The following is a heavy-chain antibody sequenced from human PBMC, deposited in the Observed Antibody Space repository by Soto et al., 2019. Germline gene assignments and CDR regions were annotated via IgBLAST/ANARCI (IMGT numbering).Heavy chain of an antibody. V-gene: IGHV3-15*01. CDR3: TLVNWDDAFDI. CDR1: GFTFSNAW. CDR2: IKSKTDGGTT. J-gene: IGHJ3*02. D-gene: IGHD7-27*01. Sequence: GGSLRLSCAASGFTFSNAWMSRVRQAPGKGLEWVGRIKSKTDGGTTDYAAPVKGRFTISRDDSKNTLYLQMNSLKTEDTAVYYSTLVNWDDAFDIWGQGTMVTVSS.